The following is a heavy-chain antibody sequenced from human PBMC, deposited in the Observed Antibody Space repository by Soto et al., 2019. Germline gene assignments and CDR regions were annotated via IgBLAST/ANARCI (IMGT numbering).Heavy chain of an antibody. CDR3: ARVVYSSSWSTPPFDY. CDR1: GYTFTSYY. V-gene: IGHV1-46*03. J-gene: IGHJ4*02. CDR2: INPSGGST. Sequence: GASVKVSCKASGYTFTSYYMHWVRQAPGQGLEWMGIINPSGGSTSYAQKFQGRVTMTRDTSTSTVYMELSSLRSEDTAVYYCARVVYSSSWSTPPFDYWGQGTLVTVSS. D-gene: IGHD6-13*01.